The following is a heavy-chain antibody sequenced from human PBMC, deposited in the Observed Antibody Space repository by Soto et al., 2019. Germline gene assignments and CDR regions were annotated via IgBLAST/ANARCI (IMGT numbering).Heavy chain of an antibody. CDR1: GYTFTNYD. CDR3: GRYTAMVPGDY. CDR2: MNPYTGNT. V-gene: IGHV1-8*01. D-gene: IGHD5-18*01. J-gene: IGHJ4*02. Sequence: ASVKVSCKTSGYTFTNYDVNWVRQAAGQGPEWMGWMNPYTGNTGYAQKFQGRVTMTRDTSISTAYMELSGLIDEDTAVYYCGRYTAMVPGDYWGQGTQVTVSS.